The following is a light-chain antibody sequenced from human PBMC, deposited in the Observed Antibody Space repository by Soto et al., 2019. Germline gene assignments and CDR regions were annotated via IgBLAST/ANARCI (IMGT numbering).Light chain of an antibody. Sequence: ETVLTQSPGTLSLSPGERATLSCRASQSVSSYSAWYQQKPGQAPRLLIYGTSSRAIGIPDRFSGSGSGTDFTLTISRLKPEDFAVYYCQQYGSSPPTFGRGTRLEIK. J-gene: IGKJ2*01. V-gene: IGKV3-20*01. CDR1: QSVSSY. CDR3: QQYGSSPPT. CDR2: GTS.